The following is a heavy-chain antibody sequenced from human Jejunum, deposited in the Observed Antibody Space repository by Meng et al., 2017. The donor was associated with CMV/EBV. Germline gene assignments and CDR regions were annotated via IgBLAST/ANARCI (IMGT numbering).Heavy chain of an antibody. CDR1: GFTFSSYA. J-gene: IGHJ4*02. CDR2: IPFDGNNE. CDR3: ARGTGSGSWLIDS. D-gene: IGHD6-13*01. V-gene: IGHV3-30*04. Sequence: SGFTFSSYAMPWVRQAPGKGLEWVAVIPFDGNNEHYADSVKGRFTISRDNSKNTLYLQVNSLRLEDTGVYYCARGTGSGSWLIDSWGQGTLVTVSS.